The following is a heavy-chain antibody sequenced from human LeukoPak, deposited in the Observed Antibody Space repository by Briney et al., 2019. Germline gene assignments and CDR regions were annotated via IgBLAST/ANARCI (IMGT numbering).Heavy chain of an antibody. J-gene: IGHJ4*02. Sequence: GASVKVSCKASGYTFISSGISWVRQAPGQGLEWMGWISAYNGNTNYAQKFQGRVTMTRNTSISTAYMELSSLRSEDTAVYYCARGGRYSYGKALGYWGQGTLVTVSS. CDR1: GYTFISSG. D-gene: IGHD5-18*01. V-gene: IGHV1-18*01. CDR3: ARGGRYSYGKALGY. CDR2: ISAYNGNT.